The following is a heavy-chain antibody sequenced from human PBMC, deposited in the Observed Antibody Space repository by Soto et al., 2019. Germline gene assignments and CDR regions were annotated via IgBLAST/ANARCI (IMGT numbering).Heavy chain of an antibody. J-gene: IGHJ4*02. CDR2: ITPDGSAQ. Sequence: EVQVVESGGGLVQPGGSLRLSCAASGFTFSNFWMSWVRQAPGKGLEWVANITPDGSAQYYVDSVKGRFTISRDNAKNSLYLQMNSLRVEDTAVYYCTRERLDNYWGQGTLVSVSS. CDR1: GFTFSNFW. V-gene: IGHV3-7*01. D-gene: IGHD4-17*01. CDR3: TRERLDNY.